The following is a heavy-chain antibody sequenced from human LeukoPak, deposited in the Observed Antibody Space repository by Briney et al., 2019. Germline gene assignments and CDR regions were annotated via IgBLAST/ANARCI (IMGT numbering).Heavy chain of an antibody. CDR3: ARLGGPIESHWFDP. V-gene: IGHV4-59*08. Sequence: SETLSLTCTVSGGSISGYYWSWIRQPPGKGLEWIGYIYYSGSTNYNPSLKSRVTISVDTSKNQFSLKLSSVTAADTAVYYCARLGGPIESHWFDPWGQGTLVTVSS. CDR1: GGSISGYY. D-gene: IGHD3-16*01. CDR2: IYYSGST. J-gene: IGHJ5*02.